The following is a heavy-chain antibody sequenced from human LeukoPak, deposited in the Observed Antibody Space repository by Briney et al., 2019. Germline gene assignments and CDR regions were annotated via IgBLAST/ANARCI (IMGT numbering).Heavy chain of an antibody. CDR2: IYYSGST. J-gene: IGHJ4*02. D-gene: IGHD4-11*01. CDR1: GGSVNSYY. CDR3: ARFDYSDYYV. V-gene: IGHV4-59*08. Sequence: SETLSLTCTVYGGSVNSYYWSWIRQPPGKGLEWIGYIYYSGSTNYNPSLKSRVTISIDTSKNQFSLDLSSVTAADTAVYYCARFDYSDYYVWGQGVLVTVSS.